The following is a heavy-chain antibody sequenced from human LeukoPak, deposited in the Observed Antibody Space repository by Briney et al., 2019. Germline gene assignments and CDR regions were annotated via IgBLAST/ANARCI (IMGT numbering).Heavy chain of an antibody. Sequence: GGSLRLSCAASGFTFSSHWMTWVRQAPGKGLEWVANIKEDGSDKYYVDSVKGRFTISRDNAKNSLYLQMNSLRAEDTAVYYCARDKSSGLDYWGQGTLATVSS. CDR2: IKEDGSDK. V-gene: IGHV3-7*01. J-gene: IGHJ4*02. D-gene: IGHD6-19*01. CDR1: GFTFSSHW. CDR3: ARDKSSGLDY.